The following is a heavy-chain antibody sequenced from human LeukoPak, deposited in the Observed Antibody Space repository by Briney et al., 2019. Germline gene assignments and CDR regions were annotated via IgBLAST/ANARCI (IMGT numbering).Heavy chain of an antibody. CDR2: IIPIFGTA. V-gene: IGHV1-69*13. J-gene: IGHJ6*03. CDR3: ARPGIVGAIGYYYYMDV. D-gene: IGHD1-26*01. Sequence: SVKVSCKASGDTFSSYAISWVRQAPGQGLEWMGGIIPIFGTANYAQKFQGRVTITADESTSTAYMELRSLRSEDTAVYYCARPGIVGAIGYYYYMDVWGKGTTVTISS. CDR1: GDTFSSYA.